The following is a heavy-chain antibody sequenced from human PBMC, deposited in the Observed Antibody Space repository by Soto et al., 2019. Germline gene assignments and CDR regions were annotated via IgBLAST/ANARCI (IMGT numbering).Heavy chain of an antibody. J-gene: IGHJ6*02. CDR3: ARGGSRFLEGSLGSMDV. Sequence: PVESLKISCNGSGYSFTSYWISWVRQMPGKGLEWMGRIDPSDSYTNYSPSFQGHVTISADKSISTAYLQWSSLKASDTAVYYCARGGSRFLEGSLGSMDVWGQGTTVTVSS. D-gene: IGHD3-3*01. V-gene: IGHV5-10-1*01. CDR1: GYSFTSYW. CDR2: IDPSDSYT.